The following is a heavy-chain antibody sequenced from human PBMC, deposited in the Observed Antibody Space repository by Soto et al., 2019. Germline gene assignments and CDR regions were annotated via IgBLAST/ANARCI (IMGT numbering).Heavy chain of an antibody. J-gene: IGHJ4*02. CDR1: GDTFTFYS. CDR3: ARSYGSGYRACDY. Sequence: QVQLVQSGAEVKKPGSSVRVSCKASGDTFTFYSINWVRQAPGLGLEWMGRINHILSMSNYAQRFQVRVRMTADKSTSTAYRELSSLRSEDTAMYYRARSYGSGYRACDYWGQGALVTVSS. D-gene: IGHD3-10*01. CDR2: INHILSMS. V-gene: IGHV1-69*02.